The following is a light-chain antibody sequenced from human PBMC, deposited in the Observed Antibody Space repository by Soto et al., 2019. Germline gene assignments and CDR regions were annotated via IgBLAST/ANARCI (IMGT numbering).Light chain of an antibody. V-gene: IGLV2-8*01. Sequence: QSVLTQPPSASGSPGQSVTISCTGTSNDVGAYNFISWYQQHPGKAPKLMIYEVNKRPSGVPDRFSGSKSGNTASLTVSGLQAEDGADYYCSSYGGSNNLLFGGGTKVTVL. CDR3: SSYGGSNNLL. CDR1: SNDVGAYNF. J-gene: IGLJ2*01. CDR2: EVN.